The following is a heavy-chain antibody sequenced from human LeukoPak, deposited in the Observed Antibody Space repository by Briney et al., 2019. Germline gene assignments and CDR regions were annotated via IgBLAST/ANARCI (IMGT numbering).Heavy chain of an antibody. CDR1: GDSISSYY. D-gene: IGHD2-2*01. V-gene: IGHV4-59*08. CDR3: ARLGYCSSTSCSSGLDAFDI. Sequence: PSETLSLTCTVSGDSISSYYWSWIRQPPGKGLEWIGYIYYSGSIDYNPSLKSRVTMSIDTSKKQFSLKLSSVTAADTAVYYCARLGYCSSTSCSSGLDAFDIWGQGTMVTVSS. CDR2: IYYSGSI. J-gene: IGHJ3*02.